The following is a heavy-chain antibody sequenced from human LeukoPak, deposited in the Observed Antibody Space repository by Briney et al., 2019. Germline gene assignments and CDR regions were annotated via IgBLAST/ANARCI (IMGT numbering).Heavy chain of an antibody. CDR2: ISSSATTT. J-gene: IGHJ4*02. Sequence: GGSLRLSCAASGFIFSDFSMTWIRQAPGKGLEYVSYISSSATTTHYADSVKGRFTISRDNAKNSLYLQMNSLRVEDTAVYYCARDTAYYDSSGYPDYWGQGTLVTVSS. CDR1: GFIFSDFS. V-gene: IGHV3-11*01. CDR3: ARDTAYYDSSGYPDY. D-gene: IGHD3-22*01.